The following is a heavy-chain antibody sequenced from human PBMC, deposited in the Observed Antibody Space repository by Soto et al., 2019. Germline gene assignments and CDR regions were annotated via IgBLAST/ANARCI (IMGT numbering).Heavy chain of an antibody. V-gene: IGHV4-30-4*01. Sequence: QVQLQESGPGLVKPSQTLSLTCTVSGGSISSGDYYWSWIRQPPGKGLEWIGYIYYSGSTYYNPSLKSRVTISVDTSKNQFSLKLSSVTAADTAVYYCARVEMATIETSGAFDIWGQGTMVTVSS. J-gene: IGHJ3*02. D-gene: IGHD5-12*01. CDR3: ARVEMATIETSGAFDI. CDR2: IYYSGST. CDR1: GGSISSGDYY.